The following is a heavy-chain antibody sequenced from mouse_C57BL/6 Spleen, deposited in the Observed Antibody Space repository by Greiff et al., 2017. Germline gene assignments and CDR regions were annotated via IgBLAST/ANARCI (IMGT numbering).Heavy chain of an antibody. J-gene: IGHJ4*01. CDR3: VREGVITTVVAPYYYAMDY. CDR1: GFSFNTYA. D-gene: IGHD1-1*01. Sequence: EVKLVESGGGLVQPKGSLKLSCAASGFSFNTYAMNWVRQAPGKGLEWVARIRSKSNNYATYYADSVKDRFTISRDDSESMLYLQMNNLKTEDTAMYYCVREGVITTVVAPYYYAMDYWGQGTSVTVSS. CDR2: IRSKSNNYAT. V-gene: IGHV10-1*01.